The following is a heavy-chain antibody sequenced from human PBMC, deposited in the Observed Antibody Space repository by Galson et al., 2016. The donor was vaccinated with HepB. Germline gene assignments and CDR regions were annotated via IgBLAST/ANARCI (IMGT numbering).Heavy chain of an antibody. CDR1: GFTFSSYG. V-gene: IGHV3-30*03. Sequence: SLRLSCAASGFTFSSYGMHWVRQAPGKGLEWVAVISYDGSNKYYADSVKGRFTISRDNSKNTLYLLMNSLRAEDTAVYYCATPYYDFWSGYNPFDYWGQGTLVTVSS. J-gene: IGHJ4*02. CDR3: ATPYYDFWSGYNPFDY. CDR2: ISYDGSNK. D-gene: IGHD3-3*01.